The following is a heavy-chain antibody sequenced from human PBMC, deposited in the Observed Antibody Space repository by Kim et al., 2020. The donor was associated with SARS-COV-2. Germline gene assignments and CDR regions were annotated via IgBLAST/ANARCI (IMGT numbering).Heavy chain of an antibody. CDR1: GFTFSSYA. V-gene: IGHV3-30-3*01. D-gene: IGHD2-2*01. CDR2: ISYDGSNK. J-gene: IGHJ6*03. CDR3: ARGGDCSSTSCPYYYYY. Sequence: GGSLRLSCAASGFTFSSYAMHWVRQAPGKGLEWVAVISYDGSNKYYADSVKGRFTISRDNSKNTLYLQMNSLRAEDTAVYYCARGGDCSSTSCPYYYYY.